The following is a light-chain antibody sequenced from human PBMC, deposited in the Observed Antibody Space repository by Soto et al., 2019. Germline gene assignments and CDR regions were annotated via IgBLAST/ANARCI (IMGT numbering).Light chain of an antibody. CDR3: AAWDDSLNGLYV. CDR2: SDN. V-gene: IGLV1-44*01. CDR1: NSNIGSNT. Sequence: QSALGQPPSASGTPGQRVTISCSGSNSNIGSNTVNWYQQLPGTAPKLLIHSDNQRPSGVPDRFSGSKSGTSASLAISGLQSEDEAEYYCAAWDDSLNGLYVFGTGTKVTVL. J-gene: IGLJ1*01.